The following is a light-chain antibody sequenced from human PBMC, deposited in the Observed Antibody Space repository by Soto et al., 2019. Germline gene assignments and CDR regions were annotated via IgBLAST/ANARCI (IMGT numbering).Light chain of an antibody. J-gene: IGLJ2*01. CDR2: DVS. Sequence: QSALTQPASVSGSPGQSITISCTGTSSDIGAYNYVSWYQQHPGKAPKLMIYDVSNLASGVSNRVSGSKSDNTASLTISGLQAEDEADYYCSSYTSGSTFLVFGGGTKLTVL. V-gene: IGLV2-14*03. CDR3: SSYTSGSTFLV. CDR1: SSDIGAYNY.